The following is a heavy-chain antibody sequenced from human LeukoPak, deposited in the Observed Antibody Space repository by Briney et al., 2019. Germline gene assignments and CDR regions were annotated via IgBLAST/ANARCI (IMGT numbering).Heavy chain of an antibody. D-gene: IGHD5-12*01. CDR3: ARAAKTEIVATISEGGCYFDY. J-gene: IGHJ4*02. V-gene: IGHV4-34*01. CDR1: GGSFSGYY. Sequence: SETLSLTCAVYGGSFSGYYWSWIRQPPGKGLEWIGEINHSGSTNYNPSLKSRVTISVDTSKNQFSLKLNSVTAADTAVYYCARAAKTEIVATISEGGCYFDYWGQGTLVTVSS. CDR2: INHSGST.